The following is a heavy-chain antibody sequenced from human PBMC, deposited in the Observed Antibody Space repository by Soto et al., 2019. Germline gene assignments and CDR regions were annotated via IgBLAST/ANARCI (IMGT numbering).Heavy chain of an antibody. Sequence: QVQLVESGGGVVQPGRSLRLSCAAFGFTFSSYGIHWVRQAPGKGLEWVAGISFDGSNQYFADSVKGRFSISRDNSKNTLSLQMNSLGPEDTAKYYCAKSRLYRGNDFDYWGQGTLVTVSS. CDR3: AKSRLYRGNDFDY. CDR1: GFTFSSYG. D-gene: IGHD5-12*01. V-gene: IGHV3-30*18. J-gene: IGHJ4*02. CDR2: ISFDGSNQ.